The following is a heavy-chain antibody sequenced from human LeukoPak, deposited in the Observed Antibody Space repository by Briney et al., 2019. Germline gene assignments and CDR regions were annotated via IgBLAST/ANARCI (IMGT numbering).Heavy chain of an antibody. V-gene: IGHV3-30*04. J-gene: IGHJ4*02. Sequence: GRSLTLLCAASGFTFTTYYMQWARQAPGKGLEWVALISYDGTNKYYAVSVKGRFTISRDSSRSTLHLQMNSVRAEDTAVYYCARAEINDYNRYWGQGILVIVSS. CDR3: ARAEINDYNRY. D-gene: IGHD4-11*01. CDR2: ISYDGTNK. CDR1: GFTFTTYY.